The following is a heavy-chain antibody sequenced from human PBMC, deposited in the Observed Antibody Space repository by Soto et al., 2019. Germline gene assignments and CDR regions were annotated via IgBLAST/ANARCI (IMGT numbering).Heavy chain of an antibody. CDR2: ISYDGSNK. D-gene: IGHD3-10*01. CDR3: VGGQYYFDY. J-gene: IGHJ4*02. Sequence: QVQLVESGGGVVQPGRSLRLSCAASGFPFSSYGMHWVREAPGKGQEWVAVISYDGSNKYYADSVKGRFTISRDNSASTLYLQMNSLRPEDTALYYCVGGQYYFDYRGQGTLVTVSP. CDR1: GFPFSSYG. V-gene: IGHV3-30*03.